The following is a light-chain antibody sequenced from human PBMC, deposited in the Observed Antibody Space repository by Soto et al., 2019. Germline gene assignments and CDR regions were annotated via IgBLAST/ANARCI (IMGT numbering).Light chain of an antibody. CDR1: QSIRTD. CDR2: AAS. V-gene: IGKV3D-15*01. J-gene: IGKJ1*01. CDR3: HQYNNWPPWT. Sequence: DIVMTQSPATLSVSPGERATLSCRASQSIRTDLAWYQQKPGQAPRLLIYAASTRATGIPARFSGSGSGTEFTLTISSVQSDDFAIYYCHQYNNWPPWTFGQGTKVEI.